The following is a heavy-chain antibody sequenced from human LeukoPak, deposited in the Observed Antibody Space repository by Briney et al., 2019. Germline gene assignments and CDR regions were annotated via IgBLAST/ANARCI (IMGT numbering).Heavy chain of an antibody. V-gene: IGHV3-7*01. D-gene: IGHD3-16*01. CDR1: GFSVTSNY. CDR2: IKQDGSEK. J-gene: IGHJ4*02. Sequence: GGSLRLSCAASGFSVTSNYMSWVRQAPGKGLEWVANIKQDGSEKYYVDSVKGRFTISRDNAKNSLYLQMNSLRAEDTAVYYCARDGDTRLDYWGQGTLVTVSS. CDR3: ARDGDTRLDY.